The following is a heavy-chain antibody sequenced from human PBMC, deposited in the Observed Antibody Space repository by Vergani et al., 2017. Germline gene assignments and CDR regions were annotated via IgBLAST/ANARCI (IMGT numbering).Heavy chain of an antibody. Sequence: EVQMVESGGGLVKPGGSLRLSCVASGFTFSHYSMNWVRQAPGKGLEWVSSISGNNDDVYYADSVKGRFSISRDNAKSSLFLQMDSLRAEDTAVYYCARDXRDYNNYPGTFDIWGQGSMVTVSS. D-gene: IGHD5-24*01. CDR2: ISGNNDDV. CDR3: ARDXRDYNNYPGTFDI. CDR1: GFTFSHYS. J-gene: IGHJ3*02. V-gene: IGHV3-21*04.